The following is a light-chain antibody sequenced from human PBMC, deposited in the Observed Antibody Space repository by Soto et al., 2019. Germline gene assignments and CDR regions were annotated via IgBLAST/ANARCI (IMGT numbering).Light chain of an antibody. CDR2: DVS. CDR3: SSYTSTTTEV. V-gene: IGLV2-14*03. J-gene: IGLJ1*01. Sequence: QSVLTQPASVSGSPGQSIAISCTGTSSDLGRYNYVSWYQQYLGKAPKLITYDVSSRPSGVSNRFSGSKSGNTASLTISGLQAEDEADYYCSSYTSTTTEVFGTGTKVTVL. CDR1: SSDLGRYNY.